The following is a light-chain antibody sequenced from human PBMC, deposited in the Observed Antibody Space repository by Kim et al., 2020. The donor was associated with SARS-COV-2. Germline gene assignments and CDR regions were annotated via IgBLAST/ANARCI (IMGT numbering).Light chain of an antibody. CDR1: NMGSKS. J-gene: IGLJ2*01. V-gene: IGLV3-21*04. Sequence: VAPGKTARITCGGNNMGSKSVHWYQQKPGQAPVLVIYYDSDRPSGIPERFSGSNSGNTATLTISRVEAGDEADYYCQVWDSSSYVVFGGGTQLTVL. CDR2: YDS. CDR3: QVWDSSSYVV.